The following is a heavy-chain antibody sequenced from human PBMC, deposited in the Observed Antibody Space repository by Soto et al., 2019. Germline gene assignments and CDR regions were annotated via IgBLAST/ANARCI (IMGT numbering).Heavy chain of an antibody. V-gene: IGHV4-59*08. D-gene: IGHD4-17*01. CDR1: GGSISSYY. CDR2: IYYSGST. J-gene: IGHJ4*02. CDR3: ARRYGDCFDY. Sequence: SETLSLSCTVSGGSISSYYWGGIRQPPGKGLEWIGYIYYSGSTNYNPSLKSRVTISVDTSKNQFSLKLSSVTAADTAVYYCARRYGDCFDYWGQGTLVTVSS.